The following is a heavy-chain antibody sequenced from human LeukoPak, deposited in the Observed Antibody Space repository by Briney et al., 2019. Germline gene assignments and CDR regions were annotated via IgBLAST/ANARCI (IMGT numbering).Heavy chain of an antibody. D-gene: IGHD6-6*01. V-gene: IGHV4-4*09. CDR2: IYTTGST. CDR3: ARHRFTSSSSYFDY. Sequence: PSETLSLTCIVSGGSISGYYWSWIRQPPGKGLQWIGYIYTTGSTNYNPSFESRDTISVDTSKNQFSLELSSVIAADTAVYYCARHRFTSSSSYFDYWGQGTLVTVSS. J-gene: IGHJ4*02. CDR1: GGSISGYY.